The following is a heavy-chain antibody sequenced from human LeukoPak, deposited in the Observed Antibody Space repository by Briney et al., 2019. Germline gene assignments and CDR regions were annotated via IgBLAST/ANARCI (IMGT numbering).Heavy chain of an antibody. D-gene: IGHD2-2*01. CDR3: ARNLPAADY. J-gene: IGHJ4*02. CDR1: GSTFSSHT. CDR2: ISNTGSVI. V-gene: IGHV3-48*04. Sequence: PGGSLRLSCAASGSTFSSHTMNWVRQAPGKGLEWVSYISNTGSVIYYADSVKGRFTISRDNAKNSLYLQMNSLRAEDTAVYYCARNLPAADYWGQGTLVTVSP.